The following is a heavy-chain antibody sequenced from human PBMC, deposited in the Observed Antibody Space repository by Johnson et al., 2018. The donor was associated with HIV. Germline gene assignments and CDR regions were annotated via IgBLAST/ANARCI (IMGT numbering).Heavy chain of an antibody. CDR1: GFTFSNAW. Sequence: VQLVESGGGLVKPGGSLRLSCAASGFTFSNAWMSWVRQAPGKGLEWVGRIKSKTDGGTTDYAAPVKGRFTISRDDSKNTLYLQMNSLKTEDPAVYYCTTDSSITRIVVVTDACDIWGQGTMVTVSS. V-gene: IGHV3-15*01. J-gene: IGHJ3*02. D-gene: IGHD3-22*01. CDR3: TTDSSITRIVVVTDACDI. CDR2: IKSKTDGGTT.